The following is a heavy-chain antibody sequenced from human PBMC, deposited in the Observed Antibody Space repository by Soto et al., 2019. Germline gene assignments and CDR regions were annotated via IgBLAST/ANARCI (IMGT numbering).Heavy chain of an antibody. CDR3: SNRHLN. CDR1: GFTFSNYY. V-gene: IGHV3-7*01. J-gene: IGHJ4*02. CDR2: IKPDGSER. Sequence: EVQMVESGGGLVQPGGSLRLSCAASGFTFSNYYMMWVRQAPGKGLEWVANIKPDGSERHYVDSVKGRFTIYRDNAKNSLYLQMDSLRVEDTAVYYCSNRHLNWGQGTMVTVSS.